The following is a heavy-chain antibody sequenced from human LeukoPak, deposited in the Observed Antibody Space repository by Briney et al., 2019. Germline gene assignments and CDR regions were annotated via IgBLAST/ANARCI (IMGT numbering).Heavy chain of an antibody. Sequence: GGSLRLSCAASGFTFSDYYMSWFRQAPGKGLEWVSYISDSGYAIWYADSVRGRFTVSRDNAKSSLSLQMRNLRADDTAVYYCAREFGRDDFYSGPDNWGQGTLVTVSS. V-gene: IGHV3-11*01. CDR3: AREFGRDDFYSGPDN. J-gene: IGHJ4*02. CDR1: GFTFSDYY. D-gene: IGHD3-3*01. CDR2: ISDSGYAI.